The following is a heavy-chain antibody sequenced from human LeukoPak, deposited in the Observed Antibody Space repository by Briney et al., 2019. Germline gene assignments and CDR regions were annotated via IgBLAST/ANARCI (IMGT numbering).Heavy chain of an antibody. Sequence: ASVKVSCKASGDTFSSYYIHWIRQAPGQGLEWMGIINYSGGTTNYPQKFQGRVTMTRDMSTSTVYMEVSSLRSEDTAVYYCAREQIGHGSWHLNPHYYFDYWGQGTLVTVSS. CDR3: AREQIGHGSWHLNPHYYFDY. D-gene: IGHD6-13*01. CDR1: GDTFSSYY. J-gene: IGHJ4*02. V-gene: IGHV1-46*01. CDR2: INYSGGTT.